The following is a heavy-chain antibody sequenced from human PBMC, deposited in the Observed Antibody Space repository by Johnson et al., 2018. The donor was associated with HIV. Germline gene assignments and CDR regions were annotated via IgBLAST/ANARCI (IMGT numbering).Heavy chain of an antibody. J-gene: IGHJ3*02. CDR2: IYWHGGTT. Sequence: VQLVESGGGLVKPGGSLRLSCAASGFTFSNAWMSWVRQAPGKGLEWVSGIYWHGGTTGYADSVKGRFTISRDNSKNTLYLQMNSLRAEDTAVYYCATSTASDAFDIWGQGTMVTVSS. CDR3: ATSTASDAFDI. V-gene: IGHV3-20*04. D-gene: IGHD1-1*01. CDR1: GFTFSNAW.